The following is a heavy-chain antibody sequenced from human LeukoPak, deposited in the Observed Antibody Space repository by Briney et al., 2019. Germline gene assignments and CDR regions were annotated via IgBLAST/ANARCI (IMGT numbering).Heavy chain of an antibody. D-gene: IGHD4/OR15-4a*01. Sequence: SETLSLTCTVSGGSISSSSYYWGWIRQPPGKGLEWIGSIYYSGSTYYNPSLKSRVTISVGTSKNQFSLKLSSVTAADTAVYYCARPRARGAFDIWGQGTMVTVSS. V-gene: IGHV4-39*01. J-gene: IGHJ3*02. CDR3: ARPRARGAFDI. CDR1: GGSISSSSYY. CDR2: IYYSGST.